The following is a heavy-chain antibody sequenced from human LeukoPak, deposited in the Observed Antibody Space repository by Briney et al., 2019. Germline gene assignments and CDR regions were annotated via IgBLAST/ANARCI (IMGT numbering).Heavy chain of an antibody. CDR3: TTYYDSGPSKD. J-gene: IGHJ4*02. CDR1: GCTFSNGW. CDR2: INKNGGDQ. Sequence: GGSLRLSCRAYGCTFSNGWIKCVRQAPGKGLEWVANINKNGGDQYYGDSVKGRFTISRDNTKNSLYLQMNSLRAEDTAMYYCTTYYDSGPSKDWGQGTLVTVSS. D-gene: IGHD3-22*01. V-gene: IGHV3-7*05.